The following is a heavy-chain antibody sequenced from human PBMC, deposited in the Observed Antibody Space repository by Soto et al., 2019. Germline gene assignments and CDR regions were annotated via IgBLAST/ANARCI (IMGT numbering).Heavy chain of an antibody. J-gene: IGHJ6*03. D-gene: IGHD3-10*01. CDR2: IYYSGST. V-gene: IGHV4-31*03. Sequence: PSETLSLTCTVSGGSISSGGYYWSWIRQHPGKGLEWIGYIYYSGSTYYNPSLKSRVTISVDTSKNQFSLKLSSVTAADTAVYYCARGSMVLTSYYYYYMDVWGKGTTVTSP. CDR1: GGSISSGGYY. CDR3: ARGSMVLTSYYYYYMDV.